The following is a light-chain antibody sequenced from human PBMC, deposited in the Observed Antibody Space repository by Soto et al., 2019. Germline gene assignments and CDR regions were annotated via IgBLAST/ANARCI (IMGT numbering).Light chain of an antibody. CDR3: QQYAGSPKT. CDR2: GVS. CDR1: QSVSSSY. J-gene: IGKJ1*01. V-gene: IGKV3-20*01. Sequence: EIVLTQSPGTLSLSPGERATLSCRASQSVSSSYLAWYQQKPGQGPRLLIYGVSSRATGIPDRFRGSGSGTDFTLTISRLEPEDFAVYYCQQYAGSPKTFGQGTKVEIK.